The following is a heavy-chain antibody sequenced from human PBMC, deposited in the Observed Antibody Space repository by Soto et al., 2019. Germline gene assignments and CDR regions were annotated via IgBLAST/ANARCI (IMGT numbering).Heavy chain of an antibody. Sequence: PSETLSLTCAVYGGSFSGYYWSWIRQPPGKGLEWIGEINHSGSTNYNPSLKSRVTISVDTSKNQFSLKLSSVTAADTAVYYCARGFPAHDYIWGSYRSYNWFGPWGQGTLVTVSS. V-gene: IGHV4-34*01. CDR2: INHSGST. CDR1: GGSFSGYY. J-gene: IGHJ5*02. CDR3: ARGFPAHDYIWGSYRSYNWFGP. D-gene: IGHD3-16*02.